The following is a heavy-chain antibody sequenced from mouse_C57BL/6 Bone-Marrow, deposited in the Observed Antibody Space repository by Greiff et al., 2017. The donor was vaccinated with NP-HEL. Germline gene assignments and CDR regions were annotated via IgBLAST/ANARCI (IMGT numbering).Heavy chain of an antibody. CDR1: GFTFSSYA. D-gene: IGHD2-2*01. V-gene: IGHV5-4*01. CDR3: AREGGYYGYPYYYAMDY. J-gene: IGHJ4*01. CDR2: ISDGGSYT. Sequence: VQLKESGGGLVKPGGSLKLSCAASGFTFSSYAMSWVRQTPEKRLEWVATISDGGSYTYYPDNVKGRFTISRDNAKNNLYLQMSHLKSEDTAMYYCAREGGYYGYPYYYAMDYWGQGTSVTVSS.